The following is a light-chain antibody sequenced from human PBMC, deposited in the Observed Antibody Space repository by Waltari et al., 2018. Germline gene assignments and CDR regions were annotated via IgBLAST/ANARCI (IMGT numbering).Light chain of an antibody. J-gene: IGKJ4*01. CDR1: QSVRSPY. CDR2: GVF. V-gene: IGKV3-20*01. Sequence: EIVLTQSPDTLSLSPGETATLSCRASQSVRSPYLAWYQQKPGQPPRLLIYGVFSRAIGIPDRFSGSGSGTDFTLTINRLEPEDFAVYSCQQYGSSPLTFGGGTKVEI. CDR3: QQYGSSPLT.